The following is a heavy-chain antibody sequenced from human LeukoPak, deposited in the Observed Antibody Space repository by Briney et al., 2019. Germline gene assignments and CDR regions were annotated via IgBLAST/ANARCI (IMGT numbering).Heavy chain of an antibody. Sequence: ASETLSLTCTVSGGSISGGTYYWSWIRQPAGKGLEWIGRIYTSGSTNYNPSLKSRVTISLDPSKNQFSLKLSSVTAADTAVYYCARDGSGWLNWFDPWGQGTLVTVSS. J-gene: IGHJ5*02. CDR3: ARDGSGWLNWFDP. V-gene: IGHV4-61*02. CDR2: IYTSGST. CDR1: GGSISGGTYY. D-gene: IGHD6-19*01.